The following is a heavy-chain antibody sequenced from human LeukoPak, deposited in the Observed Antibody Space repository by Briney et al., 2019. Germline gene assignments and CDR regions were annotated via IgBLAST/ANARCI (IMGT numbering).Heavy chain of an antibody. CDR1: GGSISHYF. J-gene: IGHJ2*01. Sequence: SETLSLTCTVSGGSISHYFWSWIRQPPGKALEGIGYIYYTGSTNYNPSLKSRVTISVDPSKNQFSLKLNSVTAADTAVYYCAKTVAGYWYFDLWGRGTLVTVSS. D-gene: IGHD6-19*01. CDR3: AKTVAGYWYFDL. CDR2: IYYTGST. V-gene: IGHV4-59*08.